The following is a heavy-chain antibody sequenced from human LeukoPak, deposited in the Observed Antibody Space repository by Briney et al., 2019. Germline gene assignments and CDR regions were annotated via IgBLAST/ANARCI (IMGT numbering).Heavy chain of an antibody. V-gene: IGHV3-23*01. CDR3: AKAGIRITMVRGAYFDY. J-gene: IGHJ4*02. D-gene: IGHD3-10*01. Sequence: PGGSLRLSCAASGFTFSSYAMSWVRQAPGKGLEWVSAISGSGGSTYYADSVKGRFTISRDNSKNTLYLQMNSLRAEDTAVYYCAKAGIRITMVRGAYFDYWGQGTLVTVSS. CDR1: GFTFSSYA. CDR2: ISGSGGST.